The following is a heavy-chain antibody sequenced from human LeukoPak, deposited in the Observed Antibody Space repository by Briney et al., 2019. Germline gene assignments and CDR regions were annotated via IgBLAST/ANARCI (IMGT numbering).Heavy chain of an antibody. CDR1: GGSFSGYY. CDR3: ASYRASAGYSYGSPLSFDY. Sequence: SETLSLTCAVYGGSFSGYYWSWIRQPPGKGLEWTGEINHSGSTNYNPSLKSRVTISVDTSKNQFSLKLSSVTAADTAVYYCASYRASAGYSYGSPLSFDYWGQGTLVTVSS. CDR2: INHSGST. D-gene: IGHD5-18*01. J-gene: IGHJ4*02. V-gene: IGHV4-34*01.